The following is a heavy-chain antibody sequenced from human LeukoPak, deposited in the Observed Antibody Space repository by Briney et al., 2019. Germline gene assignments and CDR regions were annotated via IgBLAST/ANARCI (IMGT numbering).Heavy chain of an antibody. D-gene: IGHD3-22*01. J-gene: IGHJ4*02. V-gene: IGHV4-39*07. CDR2: IYYSGST. CDR3: ASHISGYSLFDY. Sequence: PSETLSLTCTVSGGSISSSSYSWGWIRQPPGKGLEWIGSIYYSGSTNYNPSLKSRVTISVDTSKNQFSLKLSSVTAADTAVYYCASHISGYSLFDYWGQGALVTVSS. CDR1: GGSISSSSYS.